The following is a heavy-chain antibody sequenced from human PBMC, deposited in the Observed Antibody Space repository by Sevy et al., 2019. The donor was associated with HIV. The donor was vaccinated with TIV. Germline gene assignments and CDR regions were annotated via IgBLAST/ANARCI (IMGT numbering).Heavy chain of an antibody. CDR1: GFTFSSYG. Sequence: GGSLRLSCAASGFTFSSYGMHWVRQAPGKGLEWVAFIRYDGSNKYYADSVKGRFTISRDNSKNTLYLQMNSLRAEDTAVYYCAKVGGGRYCTNGVCYTDDAFDIWGQGTMVTVSS. V-gene: IGHV3-30*02. J-gene: IGHJ3*02. D-gene: IGHD2-8*01. CDR2: IRYDGSNK. CDR3: AKVGGGRYCTNGVCYTDDAFDI.